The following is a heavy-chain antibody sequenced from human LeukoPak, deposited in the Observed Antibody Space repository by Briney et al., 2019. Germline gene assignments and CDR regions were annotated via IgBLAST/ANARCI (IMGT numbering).Heavy chain of an antibody. CDR3: ASKSLGGVWGSYRTDAFDI. CDR1: GFTFSSYS. CDR2: ISSSSSYI. Sequence: GGSLRPSCAASGFTFSSYSMNWVRQAPGKGLEWVSSISSSSSYIYYADSVKGRFTISRDNAKNSLYLQMNSLRAEDTAVYYCASKSLGGVWGSYRTDAFDIWGQGTMVTVSS. V-gene: IGHV3-21*01. D-gene: IGHD3-16*02. J-gene: IGHJ3*02.